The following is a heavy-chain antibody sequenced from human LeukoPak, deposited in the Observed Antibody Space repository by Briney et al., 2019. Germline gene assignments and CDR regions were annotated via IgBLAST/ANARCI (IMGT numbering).Heavy chain of an antibody. J-gene: IGHJ4*02. CDR1: GFTFSSHW. V-gene: IGHV3-74*01. CDR3: ARVRYYESSGYYGAFDY. D-gene: IGHD3-22*01. Sequence: GGSLRLSCAASGFTFSSHWMHWVRQAPGKGLVWVSRVNSDGSTTTYADSVKGRFTISRDNAKNSLYLQMNSLRAEDTAVYYCARVRYYESSGYYGAFDYWGQGILVTVSS. CDR2: VNSDGSTT.